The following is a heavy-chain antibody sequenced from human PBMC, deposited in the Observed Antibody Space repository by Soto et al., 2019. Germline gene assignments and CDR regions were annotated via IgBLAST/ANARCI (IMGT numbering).Heavy chain of an antibody. J-gene: IGHJ3*02. CDR2: ISTSSTYI. Sequence: GGSLRLSCAASGFTFRIYSMNWVRQAPGKGLEWVSSISTSSTYIYYADSVKGRFTISRDNAKNSLYLQMNSLRAEDTAVYYCARGARDTTMIPHDIWGQGTMVTV. CDR3: ARGARDTTMIPHDI. V-gene: IGHV3-21*06. D-gene: IGHD5-18*01. CDR1: GFTFRIYS.